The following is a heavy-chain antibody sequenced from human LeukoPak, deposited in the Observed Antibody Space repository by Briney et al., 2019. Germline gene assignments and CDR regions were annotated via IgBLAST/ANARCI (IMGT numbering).Heavy chain of an antibody. CDR2: INPSSGAT. Sequence: ASVKVSCKASGYTFTGYFMHWVRQAPGQGLEWMGWINPSSGATGYAPQFQGRVALTRDTSITTAYLELSSLRSDDTAVYFCVRGAVAGTRGPLKDYWGQGTLVTVSS. V-gene: IGHV1-2*02. D-gene: IGHD6-19*01. CDR3: VRGAVAGTRGPLKDY. J-gene: IGHJ4*02. CDR1: GYTFTGYF.